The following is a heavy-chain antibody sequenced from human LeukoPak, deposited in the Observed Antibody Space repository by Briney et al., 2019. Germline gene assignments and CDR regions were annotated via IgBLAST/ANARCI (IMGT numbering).Heavy chain of an antibody. CDR2: ISGSGGST. Sequence: GGSLRLSCAASGFTFSSYAMSWVRQAPGKGLEWVSAISGSGGSTYYADSVKGRFTISRDNSKNTLYLQMNSLRAEDTAVYYCAKEHYYGSGSYYLGGDALDIWGQGTMVTVSS. V-gene: IGHV3-23*01. J-gene: IGHJ3*02. CDR3: AKEHYYGSGSYYLGGDALDI. D-gene: IGHD3-10*01. CDR1: GFTFSSYA.